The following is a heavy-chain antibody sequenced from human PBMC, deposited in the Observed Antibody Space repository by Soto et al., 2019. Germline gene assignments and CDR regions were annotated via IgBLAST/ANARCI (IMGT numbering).Heavy chain of an antibody. J-gene: IGHJ6*02. D-gene: IGHD1-26*01. CDR1: GFTFSSYA. CDR3: AQNKGAYGSDYYYYGMDV. Sequence: GESLKISCAASGFTFSSYAMSWVRQAPGKGLEWVSAISGSGGSTYYADSVKGRFTISRDNSKNTLYLQMNSLRAEDTAVYYCAQNKGAYGSDYYYYGMDVWGQGTTVTVSS. V-gene: IGHV3-23*01. CDR2: ISGSGGST.